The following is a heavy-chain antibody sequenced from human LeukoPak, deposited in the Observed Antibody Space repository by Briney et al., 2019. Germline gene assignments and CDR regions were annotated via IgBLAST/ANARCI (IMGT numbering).Heavy chain of an antibody. CDR3: ARVSWFPGTSYYYMDV. D-gene: IGHD1-1*01. Sequence: SETLSLTCTVSGGSISSYYWSWIRQPPGKGLELIGYIYYSGTTNYNPSLKSRVTISVDTSKNQFSLKLSSMTAADAAVYYCARVSWFPGTSYYYMDVWGKGTTVTVSS. CDR1: GGSISSYY. CDR2: IYYSGTT. J-gene: IGHJ6*03. V-gene: IGHV4-59*01.